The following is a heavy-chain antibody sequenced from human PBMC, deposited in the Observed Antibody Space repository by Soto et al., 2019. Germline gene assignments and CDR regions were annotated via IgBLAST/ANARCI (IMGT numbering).Heavy chain of an antibody. CDR1: GYTFTGYG. J-gene: IGHJ4*02. Sequence: QVQLVQSGVEVKKPGASVKVSCKASGYTFTGYGITWVRQAPGQGLEWMGWISTYYGNTKYAQKVQGRVTMTTDTSTNTAYMELRSLRSDDTAVFYCERGDTIGGFDYWGQGTLVTVSS. CDR3: ERGDTIGGFDY. V-gene: IGHV1-18*01. D-gene: IGHD3-16*01. CDR2: ISTYYGNT.